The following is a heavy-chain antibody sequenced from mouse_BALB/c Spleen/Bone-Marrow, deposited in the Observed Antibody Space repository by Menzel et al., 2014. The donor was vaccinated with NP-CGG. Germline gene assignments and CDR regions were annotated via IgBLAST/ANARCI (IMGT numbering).Heavy chain of an antibody. J-gene: IGHJ2*01. Sequence: EVKLMDSGGGLVQPGGSLKLSCAASGFTFSSYGMSWVRQTPDKRLELVATINSNGGSTYYPDSVKGRFTISRDTAKNTLYLQMSSLKSEETAMYYCVRGNYGNYVDYFDFWGQGTTLTVSS. CDR1: GFTFSSYG. CDR3: VRGNYGNYVDYFDF. CDR2: INSNGGST. V-gene: IGHV5-6-3*01. D-gene: IGHD2-1*01.